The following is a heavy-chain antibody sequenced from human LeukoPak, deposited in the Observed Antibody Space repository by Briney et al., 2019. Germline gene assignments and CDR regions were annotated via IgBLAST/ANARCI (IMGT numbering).Heavy chain of an antibody. V-gene: IGHV4-59*01. CDR3: ARAGRQDSSGYYFSY. J-gene: IGHJ4*02. D-gene: IGHD3-22*01. Sequence: SETLSLTCTVSGGSISSYYWSWIRQPPGKGLEWIGYTYYSGSTNYNPSLKSRVTISVDTSKNQFSLKLSSVTAADTAVYYCARAGRQDSSGYYFSYWGQGTLVTVSS. CDR2: TYYSGST. CDR1: GGSISSYY.